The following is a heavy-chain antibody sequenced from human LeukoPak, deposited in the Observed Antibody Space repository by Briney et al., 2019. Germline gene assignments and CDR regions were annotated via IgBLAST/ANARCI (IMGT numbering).Heavy chain of an antibody. J-gene: IGHJ3*02. CDR1: GXSITSYY. D-gene: IGHD1-1*01. CDR2: THYSGST. V-gene: IGHV4-59*01. CDR3: ARGSTGAFDI. Sequence: PSETLSLTCTVSGXSITSYYWSWIRQPPGKGLEWIGYTHYSGSTDYNPSLKSRVTISVDTSNNQFSLKLTSVAAADTAVYYCARGSTGAFDIWGQGTMVTVSS.